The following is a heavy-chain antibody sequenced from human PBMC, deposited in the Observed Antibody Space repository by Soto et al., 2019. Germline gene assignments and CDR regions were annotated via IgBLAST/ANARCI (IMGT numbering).Heavy chain of an antibody. CDR1: GFTFDDHT. J-gene: IGHJ4*02. CDR3: AKEKDRIFDY. CDR2: ITWDAGSA. Sequence: EVQLVVSGGLVVRPGGSLRLSCAGSGFTFDDHTMHWVRQAPGKGLAWVSLITWDAGSAFYADSVRGRFTISRDNSKNTIYLQMNSLRTEDSALYYCAKEKDRIFDYWGRGTPVTVSS. V-gene: IGHV3-43*01.